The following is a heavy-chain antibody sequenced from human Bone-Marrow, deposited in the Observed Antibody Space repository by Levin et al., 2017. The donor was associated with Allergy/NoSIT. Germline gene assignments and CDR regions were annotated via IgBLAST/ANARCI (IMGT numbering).Heavy chain of an antibody. J-gene: IGHJ1*01. D-gene: IGHD1-26*01. CDR1: GGYISSYY. Sequence: SETLSLTCSVSGGYISSYYWSWIRQPPGKGLEWIAYIYHSGSTNYNPSLKSRVTISVDRSKKQFSLKLNSVTAADTAVYYCAAGVGTTHFQHWGQGTLVTVSS. CDR3: AAGVGTTHFQH. CDR2: IYHSGST. V-gene: IGHV4-59*01.